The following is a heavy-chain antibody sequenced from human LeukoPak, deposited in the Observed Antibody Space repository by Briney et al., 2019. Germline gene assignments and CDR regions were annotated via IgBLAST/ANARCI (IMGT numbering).Heavy chain of an antibody. V-gene: IGHV1-8*01. J-gene: IGHJ5*02. D-gene: IGHD3-3*01. CDR2: MNPNSGNT. Sequence: ASVKVSCKASGYTFTSYDTNWVRQATGQGLEWMGWMNPNSGNTGYAQKFQGRVTMTRNTSISTAYMELSSLRSEDTAVYYCASGAVLRFLEWLLYRQYQSNWFDPWGQGTLVTVSS. CDR1: GYTFTSYD. CDR3: ASGAVLRFLEWLLYRQYQSNWFDP.